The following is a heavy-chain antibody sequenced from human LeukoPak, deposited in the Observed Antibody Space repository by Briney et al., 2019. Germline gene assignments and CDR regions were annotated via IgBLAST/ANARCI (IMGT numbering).Heavy chain of an antibody. Sequence: PSETLSLTCTVSAGSISSYYWTWLRQPAGKGLEWIGRIYTSGSTNYNPSLKSRVTMSVDTSKNQFSLKLSSVTAADTAVYYCARAQTYGDYLSWFDPWGQGTLVTVSS. CDR1: AGSISSYY. D-gene: IGHD4-17*01. CDR2: IYTSGST. V-gene: IGHV4-4*07. CDR3: ARAQTYGDYLSWFDP. J-gene: IGHJ5*02.